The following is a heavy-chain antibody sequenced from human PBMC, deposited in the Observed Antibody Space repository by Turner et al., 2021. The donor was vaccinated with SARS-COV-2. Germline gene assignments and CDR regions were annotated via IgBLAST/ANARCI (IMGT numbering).Heavy chain of an antibody. CDR2: IGTGGDT. J-gene: IGHJ2*01. V-gene: IGHV3-13*04. CDR1: GFTFSSYD. CDR3: ARAGGMTTVLPGYFDL. D-gene: IGHD4-17*01. Sequence: EWQLVASGGGLVQLGGSLILSRAASGFTFSSYDMHWVRQATGKGLECVSAIGTGGDTYYPGSVKGRFTISRENAKNSLYLQMNSLRAGDTAVYYCARAGGMTTVLPGYFDLWGRGTLVTVSS.